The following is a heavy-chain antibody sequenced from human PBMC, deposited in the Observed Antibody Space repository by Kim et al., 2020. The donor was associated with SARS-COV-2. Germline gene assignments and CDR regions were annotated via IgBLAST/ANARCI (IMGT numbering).Heavy chain of an antibody. D-gene: IGHD4-4*01. CDR1: GYTFKTHP. J-gene: IGHJ4*02. Sequence: ASVNVSCKASGYTFKTHPIHWLRQAPGQTLEWMGWVNAANDQTKYSQKFQARITISRDTSANTAYMELRSLTTKDTAFYYCVRDMNPTVYDYWGQGTLVTFTS. CDR2: VNAANDQT. CDR3: VRDMNPTVYDY. V-gene: IGHV1-3*01.